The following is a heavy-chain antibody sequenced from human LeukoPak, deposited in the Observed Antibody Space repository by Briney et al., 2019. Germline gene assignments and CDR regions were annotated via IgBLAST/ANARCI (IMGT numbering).Heavy chain of an antibody. J-gene: IGHJ5*02. CDR3: ARDGEYSGSYSWFDP. CDR2: ISSSGSTI. V-gene: IGHV3-11*01. CDR1: GFTFSDYY. Sequence: GGSLRLSCAASGFTFSDYYMSWLRQAPGKGLEWVSYISSSGSTIYYADSVKGRFTVSRDNAKNSLYLQMNSLRAEDTAFYYCARDGEYSGSYSWFDPWGQGTLVTVSS. D-gene: IGHD1-26*01.